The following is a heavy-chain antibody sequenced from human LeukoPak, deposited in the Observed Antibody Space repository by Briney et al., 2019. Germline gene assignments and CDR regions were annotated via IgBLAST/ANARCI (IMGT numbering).Heavy chain of an antibody. V-gene: IGHV4-39*01. CDR2: VYYSGTT. CDR1: GGSFSSDNYF. J-gene: IGHJ4*02. D-gene: IGHD3-16*02. Sequence: SETLSLTCTVSGGSFSSDNYFWVWIRQAQGRGLEWLVSVYYSGTTYYNPSLKGRVTISIDASKNHFSLKLTSVTAADTGVYYCAKRDVWGTYRYSPVRCGGQGPLVTVSA. CDR3: AKRDVWGTYRYSPVRC.